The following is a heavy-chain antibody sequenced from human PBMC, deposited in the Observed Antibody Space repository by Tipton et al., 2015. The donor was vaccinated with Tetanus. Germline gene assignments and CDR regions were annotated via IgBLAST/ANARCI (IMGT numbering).Heavy chain of an antibody. D-gene: IGHD2-15*01. V-gene: IGHV4-59*01. CDR3: ERGSCGGSGCCRGGNWFDP. Sequence: TLSLTCNVSGGSIRSDYWSWIRQPPGKGLEWIGSVYADGDFGSTTYNPSLQSRVIISLDTSKDQLSLKLRSVTAADTAGYYCERGSCGGSGCCRGGNWFDPWGQGTLVAVSS. CDR2: VYADGDFGST. CDR1: GGSIRSDY. J-gene: IGHJ5*02.